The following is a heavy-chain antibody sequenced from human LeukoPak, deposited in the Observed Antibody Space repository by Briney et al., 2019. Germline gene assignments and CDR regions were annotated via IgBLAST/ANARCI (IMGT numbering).Heavy chain of an antibody. CDR2: ICYNADT. Sequence: PSETLSLTCTVSGGSISSSNYYWGWIRQPPGKGLEWIGTICYNADTYYNPSLKSRVTIFVDMFKNQFSLQLTSVTAADTAVYYCARLDYGDYGGFDYWGQGTLVTVSS. J-gene: IGHJ4*02. CDR1: GGSISSSNYY. CDR3: ARLDYGDYGGFDY. D-gene: IGHD4-17*01. V-gene: IGHV4-39*01.